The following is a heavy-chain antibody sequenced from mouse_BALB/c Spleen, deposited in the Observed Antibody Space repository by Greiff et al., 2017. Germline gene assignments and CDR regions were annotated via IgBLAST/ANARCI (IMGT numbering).Heavy chain of an antibody. CDR2: IRNKANGYTT. CDR3: ARAPLGRSYFDY. V-gene: IGHV7-3*02. J-gene: IGHJ2*01. Sequence: EVQLVESGGGLVQPGGSLRLSCATSGFTFTDYYMSWVRQPPGKALEWLGFIRNKANGYTTEYSASVKGRFTISRDNSQSILYLQMNTLRAEDSATYYCARAPLGRSYFDYWGQGTTLTVSS. CDR1: GFTFTDYY. D-gene: IGHD4-1*01.